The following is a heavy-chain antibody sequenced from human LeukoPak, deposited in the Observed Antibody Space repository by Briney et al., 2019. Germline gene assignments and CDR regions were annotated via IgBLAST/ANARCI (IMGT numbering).Heavy chain of an antibody. Sequence: GRSLRLSCEASGFTFSNYGFHWVRLAPGKGLEWVAVIWYDGSQKYHADSVKGRFTISRDDSKNTLYLQMNSLRVEDTAVYYCATEGGQLTQLNYWGRGTPVTVSS. CDR2: IWYDGSQK. D-gene: IGHD2-2*01. V-gene: IGHV3-33*01. CDR3: ATEGGQLTQLNY. J-gene: IGHJ4*02. CDR1: GFTFSNYG.